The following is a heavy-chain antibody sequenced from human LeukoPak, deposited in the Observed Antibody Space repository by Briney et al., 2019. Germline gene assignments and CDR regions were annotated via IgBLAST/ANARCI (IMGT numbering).Heavy chain of an antibody. CDR2: IYYSGST. V-gene: IGHV4-59*08. J-gene: IGHJ3*02. CDR3: ARRHPVPPHAFDI. Sequence: PSETLSLTCTVSGGSISSYYWSWIRQPPGKGLEWIGYIYYSGSTNYNPSLKSRVTISVDTSENQFSLKLSSVTAADTAVYYCARRHPVPPHAFDIWGQGTMVTVSS. CDR1: GGSISSYY. D-gene: IGHD4-17*01.